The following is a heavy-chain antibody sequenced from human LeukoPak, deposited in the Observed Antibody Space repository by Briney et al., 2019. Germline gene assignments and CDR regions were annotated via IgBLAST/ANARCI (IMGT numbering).Heavy chain of an antibody. CDR2: INQDGSER. V-gene: IGHV3-7*01. CDR1: GFTLSGYW. CDR3: VRDGGGYKYGNDAFDM. J-gene: IGHJ3*02. D-gene: IGHD5-18*01. Sequence: GGSLRLSCAAPGFTLSGYWMSWVRQAPGKGLEWVADINQDGSERHYVESVKGRFTISRDNAKNSLFLQMNSLRAEDTAVYYCVRDGGGYKYGNDAFDMWGQGTMVTVSS.